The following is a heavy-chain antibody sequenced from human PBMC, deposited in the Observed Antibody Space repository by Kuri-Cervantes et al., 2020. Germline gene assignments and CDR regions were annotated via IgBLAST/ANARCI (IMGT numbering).Heavy chain of an antibody. D-gene: IGHD2-2*02. J-gene: IGHJ6*03. CDR2: INHSGST. Sequence: SQILSLTCAVYGGSFSGYYWSWIRQPPGKGLEWIGEINHSGSTNYNPSLKSRVTISVDTSKNQFSLKLSSVTAADTAVYYCARRVPAAIGYYYYYMDVWGKGTTVTVSS. CDR3: ARRVPAAIGYYYYYMDV. V-gene: IGHV4-34*01. CDR1: GGSFSGYY.